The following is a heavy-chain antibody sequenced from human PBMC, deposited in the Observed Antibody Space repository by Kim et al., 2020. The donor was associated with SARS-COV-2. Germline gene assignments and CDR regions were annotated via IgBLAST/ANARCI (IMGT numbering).Heavy chain of an antibody. V-gene: IGHV4-34*01. J-gene: IGHJ5*02. Sequence: SETLSLTCAVYGGSFSGYYWSWIRQPPGKGLEWIGEINHSGSTNYNPSLKSRVTISVDTSKNQFSLKLSSVTAADTAVYYCARGLRVVAGHGGFEPWGQGALVTVSS. D-gene: IGHD6-19*01. CDR1: GGSFSGYY. CDR3: ARGLRVVAGHGGFEP. CDR2: INHSGST.